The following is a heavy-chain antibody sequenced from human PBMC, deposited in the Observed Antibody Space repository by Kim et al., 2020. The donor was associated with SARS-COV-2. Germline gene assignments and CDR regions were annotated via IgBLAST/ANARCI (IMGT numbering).Heavy chain of an antibody. CDR1: GFPFSNYA. J-gene: IGHJ1*01. Sequence: GGSLRLSCAASGFPFSNYAMSWVRQAPGQGLEWVSVFYSDGSSYYPDSVVGRFTVSRDNYKNTLYLQMNSLIVEDTAVYYCAKDLEASGWYQYFQHWGQGTLVTVSS. CDR2: FYSDGSS. CDR3: AKDLEASGWYQYFQH. D-gene: IGHD6-19*01. V-gene: IGHV3-23*03.